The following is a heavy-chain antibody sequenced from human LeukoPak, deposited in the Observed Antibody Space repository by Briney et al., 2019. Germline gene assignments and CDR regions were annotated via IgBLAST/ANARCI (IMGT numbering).Heavy chain of an antibody. CDR1: GFTFSSYT. J-gene: IGHJ3*02. V-gene: IGHV3-30-3*01. D-gene: IGHD3-10*01. Sequence: PGRSLRLSCAASGFTFSSYTMHWVRQAPGKGLEWVAVISYDGNNKYYADSVKGRFTISRDNSKNTVFLEMNSLRAEDTAVYHCARDRYFGSDGFDIWGPGTMVIVSS. CDR2: ISYDGNNK. CDR3: ARDRYFGSDGFDI.